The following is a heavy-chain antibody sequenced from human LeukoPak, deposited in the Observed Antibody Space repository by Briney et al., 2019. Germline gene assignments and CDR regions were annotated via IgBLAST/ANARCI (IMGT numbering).Heavy chain of an antibody. J-gene: IGHJ3*02. V-gene: IGHV4-30-4*07. Sequence: PSETLSLTCAVSGGSISSGAYSWTWIRQPPGKGLEWIGNIYYSGSTYSNPSLKSRVTISVDTSKNQFSLKLSSVTAADTAVYSCVRHVARAFDIWGQGTKVTVSS. CDR3: VRHVARAFDI. CDR2: IYYSGST. CDR1: GGSISSGAYS.